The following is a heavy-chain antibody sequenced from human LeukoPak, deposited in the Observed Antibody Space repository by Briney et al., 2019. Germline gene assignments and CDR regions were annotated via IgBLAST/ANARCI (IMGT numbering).Heavy chain of an antibody. V-gene: IGHV3-23*01. CDR3: ANQLYDFWSGYYRDYYYYYMDV. CDR2: ISGSGGST. Sequence: GGSLRLSCAASGFTFSSYAMSWVRRAPGKGLEWVSAISGSGGSTYYADSVKGRFTISRDNSKNTLYLQMNSLRAEDTAVYYCANQLYDFWSGYYRDYYYYYMDVRGKGTTVTVSS. D-gene: IGHD3-3*01. CDR1: GFTFSSYA. J-gene: IGHJ6*03.